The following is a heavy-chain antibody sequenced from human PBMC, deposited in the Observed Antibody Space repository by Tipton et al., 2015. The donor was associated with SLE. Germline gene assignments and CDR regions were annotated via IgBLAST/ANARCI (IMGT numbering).Heavy chain of an antibody. V-gene: IGHV1-18*01. CDR2: ITVYNGNT. CDR1: GYTFNNYA. J-gene: IGHJ2*01. Sequence: QSGAEVKEPGASVKVSCKASGYTFNNYAISWVRQAPGQGLEWMGWITVYNGNTKYAQNLQGRVTMTTDTSTTTAYMELRNLRSDDTAIYYCTREVYFDLWGRGTLVTVSS. CDR3: TREVYFDL.